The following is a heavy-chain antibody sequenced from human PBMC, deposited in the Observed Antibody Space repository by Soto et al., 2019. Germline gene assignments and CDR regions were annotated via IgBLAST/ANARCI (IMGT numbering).Heavy chain of an antibody. D-gene: IGHD2-21*02. CDR3: ARSIVVVTALDY. CDR1: GYTFTSYA. V-gene: IGHV1-3*05. J-gene: IGHJ4*02. CDR2: INAGNGNT. Sequence: QVQLVQSGAEEKKPGASVKVSCKASGYTFTSYAMHWVRQAPGQRLEWMGWINAGNGNTKYSQKFQGRVTITRDTSASTAGMELSSLRSEDTAVYYCARSIVVVTALDYWGQGTLVTVSS.